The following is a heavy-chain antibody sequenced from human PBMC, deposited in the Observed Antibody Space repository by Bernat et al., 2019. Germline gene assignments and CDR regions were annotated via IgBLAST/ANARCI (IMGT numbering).Heavy chain of an antibody. CDR3: ARVPGVERYFDY. Sequence: EVHLVESGGGLVQPGGSLRLSCTASGFTFSTYWMHWVRQAPGKGLEWVLGLSTDGSNTRYSDSVKGRFTISGDNAKNSLYLQMNSLRAEDTAVYYCARVPGVERYFDYWGQGTLVTVSS. CDR1: GFTFSTYW. J-gene: IGHJ4*02. D-gene: IGHD1-1*01. CDR2: LSTDGSNT. V-gene: IGHV3-74*01.